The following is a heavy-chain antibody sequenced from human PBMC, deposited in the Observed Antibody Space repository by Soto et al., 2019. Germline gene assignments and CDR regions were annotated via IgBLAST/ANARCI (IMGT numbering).Heavy chain of an antibody. Sequence: GGPLRLSCAASGFTFSSYAMSWVRQAPGKGLEWVSAISGSGGSTYYADSVKGRFTISRDNSKNTLYLQMNSLRAEDTAVYYCAKDQLEVPANWFDPWGQGTLVTVSS. CDR2: ISGSGGST. J-gene: IGHJ5*02. CDR1: GFTFSSYA. CDR3: AKDQLEVPANWFDP. D-gene: IGHD1-1*01. V-gene: IGHV3-23*01.